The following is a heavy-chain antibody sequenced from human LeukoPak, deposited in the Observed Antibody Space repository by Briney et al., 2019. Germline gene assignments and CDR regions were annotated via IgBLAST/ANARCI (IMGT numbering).Heavy chain of an antibody. J-gene: IGHJ4*02. CDR1: GFSFCTNS. V-gene: IGHV3-48*01. CDR3: ARAVRISTQKATVTDFHRIPDY. D-gene: IGHD4-17*01. Sequence: GGSLRLSCAASGFSFCTNSMNWVRQVPGKGLEWISYISSNSATTYYADSVKGRFTISRDNAKNSLYLHMNSLRADDTAVYYCARAVRISTQKATVTDFHRIPDYWGQGTLVTVSS. CDR2: ISSNSATT.